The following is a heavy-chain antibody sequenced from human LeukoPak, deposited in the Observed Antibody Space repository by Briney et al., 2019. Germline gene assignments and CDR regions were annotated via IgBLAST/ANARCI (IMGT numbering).Heavy chain of an antibody. V-gene: IGHV1-18*01. CDR1: GYTFTSYG. D-gene: IGHD3-22*01. Sequence: ASVKVSCKASGYTFTSYGISWVRQAPGQGLEWMGWISAHNGNTNYAHNLQGRVTMTTDTSTATAYMDLRSLRPDDTAVYYCARDFYYDSSGYSGLIGYWGQGTLVTVSS. CDR2: ISAHNGNT. CDR3: ARDFYYDSSGYSGLIGY. J-gene: IGHJ4*02.